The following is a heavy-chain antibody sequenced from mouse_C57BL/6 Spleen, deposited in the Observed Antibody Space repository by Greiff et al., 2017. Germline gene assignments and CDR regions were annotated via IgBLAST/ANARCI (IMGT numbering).Heavy chain of an antibody. CDR3: ANYDLQCYYAMDY. D-gene: IGHD2-4*01. CDR2: ISYDGSN. CDR1: GYSITSGYY. Sequence: EVKLQESGPGLVKPSQSLSLTCSVTGYSITSGYYWNWIRQFPGNKLEWIGYISYDGSNNYNPSLKNRISITLDTSKNQFYLKLNSVTTEDTATYYCANYDLQCYYAMDYWGQGTSVTVSS. J-gene: IGHJ4*01. V-gene: IGHV3-6*01.